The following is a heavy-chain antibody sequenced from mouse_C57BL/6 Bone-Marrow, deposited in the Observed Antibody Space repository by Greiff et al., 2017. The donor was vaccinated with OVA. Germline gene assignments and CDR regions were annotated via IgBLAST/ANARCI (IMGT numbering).Heavy chain of an antibody. CDR1: GYTFTDHT. D-gene: IGHD1-1*01. Sequence: QVQLVESDAELVKPGASVKISCKVSGYTFTDHTIHWMKQRPEQGLEWIGYIYPRDGSTKYNEKFKGKATLTADKSSSTAYMQLNSLTSEDSAVYFCANYYGSRGWYFDVWGTGTTVTVSS. CDR2: IYPRDGST. V-gene: IGHV1-78*01. CDR3: ANYYGSRGWYFDV. J-gene: IGHJ1*03.